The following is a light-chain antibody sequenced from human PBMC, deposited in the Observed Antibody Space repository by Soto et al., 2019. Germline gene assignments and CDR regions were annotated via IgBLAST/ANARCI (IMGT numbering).Light chain of an antibody. CDR1: SSNIGAGCE. CDR3: QSYDSSLSASYV. CDR2: GNT. V-gene: IGLV1-40*01. J-gene: IGLJ1*01. Sequence: VLTQPPSVSGAPGQRVAISCTGCSSNIGAGCEVHWYQHLPGKAPKLLIYGNTNRPSGVPDRFSGSKSGTSASLAITGLQAEDEADYYCQSYDSSLSASYVFGGGTKVTVL.